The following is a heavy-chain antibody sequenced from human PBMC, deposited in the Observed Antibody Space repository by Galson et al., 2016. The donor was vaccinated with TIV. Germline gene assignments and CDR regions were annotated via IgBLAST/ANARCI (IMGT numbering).Heavy chain of an antibody. CDR2: INPGNGDT. J-gene: IGHJ4*02. D-gene: IGHD2-21*01. Sequence: SVKVSCKASGCRFIGYYIHWVRQAPGRGPEWMGCINPGNGDTKYAQIFQGSVTLTWDTSVSTAYMELTSLRSDDTAVYFCAKESDWGVAEFDFWGQGTPVSVSS. CDR1: GCRFIGYY. V-gene: IGHV1-2*02. CDR3: AKESDWGVAEFDF.